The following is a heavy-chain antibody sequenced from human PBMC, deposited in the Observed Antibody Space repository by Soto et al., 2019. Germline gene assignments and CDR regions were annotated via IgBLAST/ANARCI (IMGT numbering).Heavy chain of an antibody. J-gene: IGHJ4*02. Sequence: QEQLVESGGGVVQPGRSLRLSCAASGFPFWTYGMHWVRQAPGKGLEWVAVIWYNGTNKYYADSLKGRFTISRDNSRNTLYLQMNSLRVEDTAIYYCARAGSAASGTPFEHWGQGTLVTVSS. D-gene: IGHD6-13*01. CDR1: GFPFWTYG. CDR2: IWYNGTNK. CDR3: ARAGSAASGTPFEH. V-gene: IGHV3-33*01.